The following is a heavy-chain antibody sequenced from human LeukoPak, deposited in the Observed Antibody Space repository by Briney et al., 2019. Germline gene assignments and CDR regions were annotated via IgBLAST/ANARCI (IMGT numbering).Heavy chain of an antibody. D-gene: IGHD3-16*01. CDR2: IYTSGTT. CDR3: ASGPTYDYVRVILY. Sequence: GGSLRLSCAASGFTFSSYWMSWVRQAPGEGLEWVSVIYTSGTTYYKDSVKGRFTISRHNSKNMVNLQMDSLRPEDTAVYYCASGPTYDYVRVILYWGQGTLVTVSS. V-gene: IGHV3-53*04. J-gene: IGHJ4*02. CDR1: GFTFSSYW.